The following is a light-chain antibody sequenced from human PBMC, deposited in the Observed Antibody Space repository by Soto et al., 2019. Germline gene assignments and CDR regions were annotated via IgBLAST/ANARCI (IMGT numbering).Light chain of an antibody. V-gene: IGKV1-9*01. J-gene: IGKJ1*01. CDR3: QQLNSYPPGT. Sequence: DIQLTQSPSFLSASVGDRVTITCRASQGISSYLAWYQQQPGKAPKLLIYAASTLQSGVPSRFSGSGSGTEFPLTISSLQPEDFATYYCQQLNSYPPGTFGQGTKVEIK. CDR2: AAS. CDR1: QGISSY.